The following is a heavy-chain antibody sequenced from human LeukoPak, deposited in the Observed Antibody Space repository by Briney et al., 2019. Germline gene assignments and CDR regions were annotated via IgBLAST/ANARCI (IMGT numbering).Heavy chain of an antibody. J-gene: IGHJ4*02. V-gene: IGHV3-30-3*01. CDR1: GFTFSSYA. D-gene: IGHD3-10*01. Sequence: GRSLRLSCAASGFTFSSYAMHGVRQAPGKGLEGVAVISYDGSNKYYADSVKGRFTISRDNSKNTLYLQMNSLRAEDTAVYYCARDNYYGSGGLDYWGQGTLVTVSS. CDR3: ARDNYYGSGGLDY. CDR2: ISYDGSNK.